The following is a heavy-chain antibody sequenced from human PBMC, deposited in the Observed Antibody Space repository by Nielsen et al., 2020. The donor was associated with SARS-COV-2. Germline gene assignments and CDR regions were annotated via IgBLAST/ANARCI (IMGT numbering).Heavy chain of an antibody. J-gene: IGHJ6*03. V-gene: IGHV1-18*04. Sequence: ASVKVSCKASGYTYSRYGISWLRQAPGQGLEWMGWISADDGDTKYAQKVKGRMTMTIDTSASTAYMDLTSLTSDDTAVYYCVATFTYYYGSGTSFSRSRYYYYMDAWGKGTTVTVSS. D-gene: IGHD3-10*01. CDR3: VATFTYYYGSGTSFSRSRYYYYMDA. CDR1: GYTYSRYG. CDR2: ISADDGDT.